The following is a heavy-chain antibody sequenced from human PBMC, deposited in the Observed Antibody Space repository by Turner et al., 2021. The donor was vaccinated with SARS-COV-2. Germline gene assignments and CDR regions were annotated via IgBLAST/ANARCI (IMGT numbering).Heavy chain of an antibody. CDR1: GYTFTSYY. CDR3: ARDPTTTVTVDDYYYGMDV. Sequence: QVQLVQSGAEVKKHGASLKVSCKASGYTFTSYYMHWVRQAPGQGLEWMGIINPSGGSTSYAQKFQGRVTMTRDTSTSTVYMELSSLRSEDTAVYYCARDPTTTVTVDDYYYGMDVWGQGTTVTVSS. V-gene: IGHV1-46*01. CDR2: INPSGGST. D-gene: IGHD4-17*01. J-gene: IGHJ6*02.